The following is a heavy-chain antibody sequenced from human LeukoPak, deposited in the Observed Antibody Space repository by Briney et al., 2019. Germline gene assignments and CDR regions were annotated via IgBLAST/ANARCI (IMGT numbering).Heavy chain of an antibody. CDR3: ARASYSSGWYLDNY. V-gene: IGHV4-59*08. J-gene: IGHJ4*02. Sequence: PSETLSLTCTVSGGSISSYYWSWIRQPPGKGLEWIGYIYYSGSTNYNPSLKSRVTISVDTSKNQFSLRLSSVTAADTAVYYCARASYSSGWYLDNYWGQGTLVTVSS. D-gene: IGHD6-19*01. CDR1: GGSISSYY. CDR2: IYYSGST.